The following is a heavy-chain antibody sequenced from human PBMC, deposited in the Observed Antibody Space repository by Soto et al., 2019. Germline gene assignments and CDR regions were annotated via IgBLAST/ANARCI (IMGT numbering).Heavy chain of an antibody. Sequence: QVQLQESGPGLVKPSQTLSLTCSVSGVSLTSGTYYWSWIRQHPGKGLEWIGYIFYSGSTDYNPSLKSRVNISVDTSENQFSLKLSSVTAADTAVYYCASTEDFFDYWGQGTLVTVSS. J-gene: IGHJ4*02. CDR2: IFYSGST. CDR1: GVSLTSGTYY. V-gene: IGHV4-31*03. CDR3: ASTEDFFDY.